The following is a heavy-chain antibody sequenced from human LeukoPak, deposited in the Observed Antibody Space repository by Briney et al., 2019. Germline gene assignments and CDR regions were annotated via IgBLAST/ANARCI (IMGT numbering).Heavy chain of an antibody. J-gene: IGHJ5*02. CDR2: IYHSGST. CDR3: ARDVRVYSSREGTWFDP. CDR1: GGSISSGGYY. D-gene: IGHD6-13*01. V-gene: IGHV4-30-2*01. Sequence: SQTLSLTCTVSGGSISSGGYYWSWIRQPPGKGLEWIGYIYHSGSTNYNPSLKSRVTISVDTSKNQFSLKLSSMTAADTAVYYCARDVRVYSSREGTWFDPWGQGTLVTVSS.